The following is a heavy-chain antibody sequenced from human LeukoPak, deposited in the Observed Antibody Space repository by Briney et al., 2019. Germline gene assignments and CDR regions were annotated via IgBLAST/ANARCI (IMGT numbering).Heavy chain of an antibody. D-gene: IGHD4-17*01. Sequence: GESLRLSCAASGFILTGWSMNWVRQAPGKGLEWVSSISSSSSYKYYADSVKGRFTISRDNAKNSLFLQMNSLRAEDTAVYYCARGVTITEARNDYWGQGTLVTVSS. CDR1: GFILTGWS. CDR3: ARGVTITEARNDY. V-gene: IGHV3-21*01. J-gene: IGHJ4*02. CDR2: ISSSSSYK.